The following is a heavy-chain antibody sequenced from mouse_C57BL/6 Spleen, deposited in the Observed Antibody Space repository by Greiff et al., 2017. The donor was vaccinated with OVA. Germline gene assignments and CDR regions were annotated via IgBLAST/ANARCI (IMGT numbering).Heavy chain of an antibody. CDR2: FYPGSGSI. CDR3: ARHGYDGNYLYYFDY. CDR1: GYTFTEYT. Sequence: QVHVKQSGAELVKPGASVKLSCKASGYTFTEYTIHWVKQRSGQGLEWIGWFYPGSGSIKYNEKFKDKATLTADKSSSTVYMELSRLTSEDSAVYFCARHGYDGNYLYYFDYWGQGTTLTVSS. D-gene: IGHD2-1*01. V-gene: IGHV1-62-2*01. J-gene: IGHJ2*01.